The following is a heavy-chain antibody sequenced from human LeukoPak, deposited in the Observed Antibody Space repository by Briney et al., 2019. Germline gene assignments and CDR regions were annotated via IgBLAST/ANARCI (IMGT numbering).Heavy chain of an antibody. CDR2: IYYSGST. CDR1: VGSISSGDYY. V-gene: IGHV4-30-4*08. J-gene: IGHJ3*02. Sequence: PSETLSLTCTLSVGSISSGDYYWSWIRQPPGKGLEWIGYIYYSGSTYYNPSLKSRVTISVDTSKNQFSLKLSSVTAADTAVYYCARDGTFEAFDIWGQGTMVTVSS. D-gene: IGHD1-26*01. CDR3: ARDGTFEAFDI.